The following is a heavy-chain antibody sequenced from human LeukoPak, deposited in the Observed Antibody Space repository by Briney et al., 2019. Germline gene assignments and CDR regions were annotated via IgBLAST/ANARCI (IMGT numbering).Heavy chain of an antibody. CDR2: IYYSGST. CDR1: GGSISSYY. CDR3: ARDRTYLYY. J-gene: IGHJ4*02. V-gene: IGHV4-59*01. Sequence: PSETLSLTCTVSGGSISSYYWSWIRQPPGKGLEWIGYIYYSGSTNYNPSLKSRVTISVDTSKNQFSLKPSSVTAADTAVYYCARDRTYLYYWGQGTLVTVSS.